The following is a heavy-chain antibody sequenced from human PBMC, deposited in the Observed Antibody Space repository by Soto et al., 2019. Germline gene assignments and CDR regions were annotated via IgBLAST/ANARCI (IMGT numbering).Heavy chain of an antibody. CDR1: GFTFSSYA. J-gene: IGHJ4*02. D-gene: IGHD3-10*01. CDR2: ISGSGGST. Sequence: PGGSLRLSCAASGFTFSSYAMSWVRQAPGKGLEWVSAISGSGGSTYYADSVKGRFTISRDNSKNTLYLQMNSLRAEDTAVYYCAIIYGSGSYVLGYWGQGTLVTVSS. V-gene: IGHV3-23*01. CDR3: AIIYGSGSYVLGY.